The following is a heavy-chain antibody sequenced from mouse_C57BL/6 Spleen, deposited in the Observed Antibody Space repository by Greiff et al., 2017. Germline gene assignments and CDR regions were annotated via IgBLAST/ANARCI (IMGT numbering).Heavy chain of an antibody. CDR2: IDPSDSYT. Sequence: QVQLKQPGAELVKPGASVKLSCKASGYTFTSYWMQWVKQRPGQGLEWIGEIDPSDSYTNYNQKFKGKATLTVDTSSSTAYMQLSSLTSEDSAVYYCARRIDSWGQGTTLTVSS. CDR3: ARRIDS. D-gene: IGHD3-2*01. V-gene: IGHV1-50*01. J-gene: IGHJ2*01. CDR1: GYTFTSYW.